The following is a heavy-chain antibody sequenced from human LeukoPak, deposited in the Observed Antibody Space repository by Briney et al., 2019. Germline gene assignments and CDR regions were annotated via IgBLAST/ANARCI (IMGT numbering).Heavy chain of an antibody. CDR1: SYTFTSYG. Sequence: ASVKVSCKASSYTFTSYGISWVRQAPGQGLERMGWISAYNGNTNYAQKLQGRVTMTTDTSTSTAYMELRSLRSDDTAVYYCAREFSDSSGYGGDYWGQGTLVTVSS. J-gene: IGHJ4*02. D-gene: IGHD3-22*01. CDR3: AREFSDSSGYGGDY. CDR2: ISAYNGNT. V-gene: IGHV1-18*01.